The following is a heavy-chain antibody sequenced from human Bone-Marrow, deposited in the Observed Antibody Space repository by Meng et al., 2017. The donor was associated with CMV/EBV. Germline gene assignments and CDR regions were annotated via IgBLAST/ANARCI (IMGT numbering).Heavy chain of an antibody. CDR1: SSFTSYW. CDR2: IYPGDSDT. V-gene: IGHV5-51*01. Sequence: SSFTSYWIGWVRQMPGKGLEWMGIIYPGDSDTRYSPSFQGQVTISADKSISTAYLQWSSLKASDTAMYYCARYYYDSSGYWGYFDYWGQGTLVTVSS. D-gene: IGHD3-22*01. J-gene: IGHJ4*02. CDR3: ARYYYDSSGYWGYFDY.